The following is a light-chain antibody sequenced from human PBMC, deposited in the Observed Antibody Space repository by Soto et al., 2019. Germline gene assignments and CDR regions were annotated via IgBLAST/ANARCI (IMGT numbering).Light chain of an antibody. J-gene: IGLJ1*01. CDR1: SSDVGGYNY. Sequence: QSALTQPASVSGSPGQSITISCTGTSSDVGGYNYVSWYQQHPGKAPKLMIYDVSNRPSGVSNRFSGSKSGNTASLTISGLQAFYEADSYCSTYTISQGVFRTGSNVTVL. V-gene: IGLV2-14*01. CDR2: DVS. CDR3: STYTISQGV.